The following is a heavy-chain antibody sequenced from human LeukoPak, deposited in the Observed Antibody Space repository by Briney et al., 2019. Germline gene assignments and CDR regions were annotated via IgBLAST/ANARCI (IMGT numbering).Heavy chain of an antibody. CDR2: ISSSSSTI. CDR1: GFTFSSYS. Sequence: GGSLRLSCAASGFTFSSYSTNWVRQAPGKGLEWVSYISSSSSTIYYADSVKGRFTISRDNAKNSLYLQMNSLRAEDTAVYYCARKEGGWLVPLVSGSPIDYWGQGTLVTVSS. V-gene: IGHV3-48*01. J-gene: IGHJ4*02. D-gene: IGHD6-19*01. CDR3: ARKEGGWLVPLVSGSPIDY.